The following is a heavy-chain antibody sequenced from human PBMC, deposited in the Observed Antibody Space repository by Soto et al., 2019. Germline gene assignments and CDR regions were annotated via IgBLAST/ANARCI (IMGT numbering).Heavy chain of an antibody. D-gene: IGHD3-16*01. V-gene: IGHV1-18*01. CDR1: GYTFTSYG. J-gene: IGHJ5*02. CDR3: ARDAPTYDYIWGSYGA. Sequence: ASVTVSCKASGYTFTSYGISWVRQAPGQGLEWMGWISAYNGNTNYAQKLQGRVTMTTDTSTSTAYMELRSLRSDDTAVYYCARDAPTYDYIWGSYGAWGQGTQVTVSS. CDR2: ISAYNGNT.